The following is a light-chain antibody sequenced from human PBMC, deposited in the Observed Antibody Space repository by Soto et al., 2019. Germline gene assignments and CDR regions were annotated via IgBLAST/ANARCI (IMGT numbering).Light chain of an antibody. CDR2: GAS. CDR1: QSVSSSY. J-gene: IGKJ1*01. V-gene: IGKV3-20*01. Sequence: EMVLTQSPGTLSLSPGERATLSCRASQSVSSSYLAWYQQKPCQAPRLLIYGASSRATGIQDRFSGSGSGTDFTLTISRLEPEDFAVYYCQQYGSSPRTFGQGTKVDI. CDR3: QQYGSSPRT.